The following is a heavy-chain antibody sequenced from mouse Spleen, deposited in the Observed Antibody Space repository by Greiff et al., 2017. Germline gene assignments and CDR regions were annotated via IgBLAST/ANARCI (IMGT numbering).Heavy chain of an antibody. D-gene: IGHD2-4*01. CDR3: AREGGTMIGAY. J-gene: IGHJ3*01. CDR2: ISYDGSN. V-gene: IGHV3-6*01. Sequence: EVKLEESGPGLVKPSQSLSLTCSVTGYSITSGYYWNWIRQFPGNKLEWMGYISYDGSNNYNPSLKNRISITRDTSKNQFFLKLNSVTTEDTATYYCAREGGTMIGAYWGQGTLVTVSA. CDR1: GYSITSGYY.